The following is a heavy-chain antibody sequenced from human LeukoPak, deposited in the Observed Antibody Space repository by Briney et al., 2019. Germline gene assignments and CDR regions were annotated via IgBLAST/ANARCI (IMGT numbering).Heavy chain of an antibody. CDR2: INPSGGST. CDR3: ARRVNNGDYFGYYFDY. D-gene: IGHD4-17*01. V-gene: IGHV1-46*01. CDR1: GYTFTSYY. J-gene: IGHJ4*02. Sequence: GASVKVSCKASGYTFTSYYMHWVRQAPGQGLEWMGLINPSGGSTSYAQKFQGRVTMTRDTSTSTVYMELSSLRSEDTAVYYCARRVNNGDYFGYYFDYWGQGTLVTVSS.